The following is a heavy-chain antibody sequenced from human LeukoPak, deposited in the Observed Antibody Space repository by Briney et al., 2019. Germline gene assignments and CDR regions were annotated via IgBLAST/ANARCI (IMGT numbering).Heavy chain of an antibody. Sequence: PGGSLRLSCAASGFTFSSYGMDWVRQAPAKGLEWVAVISYDGSTKYYADSVKGRFIISRDNSKNTLYLQMDSLRAEDTAVYYCAKPLQYSSRWYFDYWGQGTLVTVSS. J-gene: IGHJ4*02. D-gene: IGHD6-13*01. V-gene: IGHV3-30*18. CDR3: AKPLQYSSRWYFDY. CDR1: GFTFSSYG. CDR2: ISYDGSTK.